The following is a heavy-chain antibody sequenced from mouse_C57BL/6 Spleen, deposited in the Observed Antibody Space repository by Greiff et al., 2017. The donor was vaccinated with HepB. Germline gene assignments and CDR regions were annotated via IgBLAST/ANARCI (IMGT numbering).Heavy chain of an antibody. D-gene: IGHD2-1*01. Sequence: VQLQQPGAELVRPGSSVKLSCKASGYTFTSYWMDWVNQRPGQGLEWIGNIYPSDSETHYKQKFKDKDTLTVDKSSSTAYMQLSSLTSEDSAVYYCALYGNYHCWYFDVWGKGTTVTVSS. CDR2: IYPSDSET. V-gene: IGHV1-61*01. CDR1: GYTFTSYW. CDR3: ALYGNYHCWYFDV. J-gene: IGHJ1*03.